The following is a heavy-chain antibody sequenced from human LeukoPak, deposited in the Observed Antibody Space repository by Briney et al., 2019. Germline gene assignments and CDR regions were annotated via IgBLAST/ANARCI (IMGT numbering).Heavy chain of an antibody. D-gene: IGHD2-2*01. Sequence: SETLSLTCTVSGGSISSSSYYWGWIRQPPGKGLEWIGSIYYSGSTYYNPSLKSRVTISVDTSKNQFSLKLSSVTAADTAVYYCARHTDCSSTSCYVDYWGQGTLVTASS. CDR3: ARHTDCSSTSCYVDY. J-gene: IGHJ4*02. CDR2: IYYSGST. CDR1: GGSISSSSYY. V-gene: IGHV4-39*01.